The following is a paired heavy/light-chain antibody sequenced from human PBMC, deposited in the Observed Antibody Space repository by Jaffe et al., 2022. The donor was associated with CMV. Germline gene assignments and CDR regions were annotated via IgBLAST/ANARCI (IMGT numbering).Light chain of an antibody. J-gene: IGKJ1*01. V-gene: IGKV1-5*03. Sequence: DIQMTQSPSTLSASVGDRVTITCRASLSISTWLAWYQQKPGKAPKLLIYKALSLASGVPSRFSGSGSGTEFTLTISSLQPDDFATYYCQQYDNYSQTFGQGTKVEIK. CDR2: KAL. CDR3: QQYDNYSQT. CDR1: LSISTW.
Heavy chain of an antibody. Sequence: QLLLQESGPGLVKPSETLSLTCSVSGGSISSDSYYWGWIRQPPGKGLYWIASIYYSGSTYYNPSLKSRVTISVDTSKNQFSLKLRSVTAADTAVYYCARRKGPDLNYDFWSGYYSFDYWGQGTLVTVSS. D-gene: IGHD3-3*01. CDR2: IYYSGST. CDR3: ARRKGPDLNYDFWSGYYSFDY. V-gene: IGHV4-39*01. CDR1: GGSISSDSYY. J-gene: IGHJ4*02.